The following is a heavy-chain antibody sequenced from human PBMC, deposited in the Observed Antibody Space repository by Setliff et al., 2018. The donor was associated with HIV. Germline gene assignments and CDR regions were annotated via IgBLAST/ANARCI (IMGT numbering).Heavy chain of an antibody. CDR1: GFTFSNAW. V-gene: IGHV3-15*01. CDR2: IKSKTDGGTT. J-gene: IGHJ4*02. D-gene: IGHD1-26*01. CDR3: TTDLGGSYHGWNY. Sequence: GALRLSCAASGFTFSNAWLSWARQAPGKGLEWVGRIKSKTDGGTTDYAAPVKGRFTISRDDSKNTLYLQMNSLKTEDTAVYYCTTDLGGSYHGWNYWGQGTLVTVSS.